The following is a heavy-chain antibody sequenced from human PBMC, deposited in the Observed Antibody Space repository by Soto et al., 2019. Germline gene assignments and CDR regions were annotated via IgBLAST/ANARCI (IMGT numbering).Heavy chain of an antibody. V-gene: IGHV1-18*01. CDR3: ARGRYGDY. CDR2: ISAHNGNT. Sequence: QVHLVQSGAEVKKPGASVKVSCKASGYTFTSYGITWVRQAPGQGLEWMGWISAHNGNTDYAQKLQGRVIVTRDPSTRTAYMTMRSLRSDDTAVYYCARGRYGDYWGQGALVTVSS. J-gene: IGHJ4*02. CDR1: GYTFTSYG. D-gene: IGHD1-1*01.